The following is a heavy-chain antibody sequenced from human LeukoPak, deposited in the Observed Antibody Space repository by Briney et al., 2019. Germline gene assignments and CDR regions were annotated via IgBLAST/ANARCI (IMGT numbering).Heavy chain of an antibody. J-gene: IGHJ6*03. V-gene: IGHV4-59*01. Sequence: SETLSLTCTVSGGSISSYYWSWIRQPPGKGLEWIGYIYYSGSTNYNPSLKSRVTISVDTSKNQFSLKLSSVTAADTAVYYCASGSGVPSYYYYYMDVWGKGTTVTVSS. D-gene: IGHD3-10*01. CDR2: IYYSGST. CDR3: ASGSGVPSYYYYYMDV. CDR1: GGSISSYY.